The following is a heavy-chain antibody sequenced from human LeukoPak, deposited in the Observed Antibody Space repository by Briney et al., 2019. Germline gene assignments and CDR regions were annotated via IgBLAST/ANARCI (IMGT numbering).Heavy chain of an antibody. CDR1: GFIFRNYA. J-gene: IGHJ3*01. CDR2: ISYDGSIK. CDR3: AKFLAVKGAFDV. V-gene: IGHV3-30-3*02. Sequence: PGRSLRLSCAASGFIFRNYAIHWVRQAPGKGLEWVAAISYDGSIKDYADSVKGRFTISRDNSKNTLYLQMNSLRAEDTAVYFCAKFLAVKGAFDVWGQGTMVTVSS. D-gene: IGHD6-19*01.